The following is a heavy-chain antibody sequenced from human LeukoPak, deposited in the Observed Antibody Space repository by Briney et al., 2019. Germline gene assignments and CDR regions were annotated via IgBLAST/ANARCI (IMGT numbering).Heavy chain of an antibody. J-gene: IGHJ4*02. Sequence: SETLSLTCTVSGGSISSYYWSWIRQPAGKGLEWIGLIYTSGNTNYNPSLKSRVTMSIDTSKNQFSLNLSSVTAADTAVYYCARGRYDYVWGSYRFDYWGQGTLVTVSS. CDR1: GGSISSYY. CDR3: ARGRYDYVWGSYRFDY. CDR2: IYTSGNT. D-gene: IGHD3-16*02. V-gene: IGHV4-4*07.